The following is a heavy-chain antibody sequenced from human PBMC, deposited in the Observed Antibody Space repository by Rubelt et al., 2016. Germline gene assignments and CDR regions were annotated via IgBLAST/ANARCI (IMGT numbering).Heavy chain of an antibody. CDR1: GGSISSGGYY. CDR2: ISGSGGST. Sequence: LQLQESGPGLVKPSQTLSLTCTVSGGSISSGGYYWSWIRQHPGKGLEWVSAISGSGGSTYYADSVKGRFTISRDNSKNTLYLQMNSLRAEDTAVYYCAKDRDSSGWNFDYWGQGTLVTVSS. J-gene: IGHJ4*02. D-gene: IGHD6-19*01. CDR3: AKDRDSSGWNFDY. V-gene: IGHV3-23*01.